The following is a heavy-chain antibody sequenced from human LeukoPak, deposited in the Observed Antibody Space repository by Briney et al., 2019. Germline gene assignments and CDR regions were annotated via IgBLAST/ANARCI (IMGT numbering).Heavy chain of an antibody. V-gene: IGHV4-34*01. CDR1: GFTFSDYY. J-gene: IGHJ4*02. CDR2: INHSGST. CDR3: ARASGYCSSTSCYDVDY. Sequence: GSLRLSCAASGFTFSDYYMSWIRQPPGKGLEWIGEINHSGSTNYNPSLKSRVTISVDTSKNQFSLKLSSVTAADTAVYYCARASGYCSSTSCYDVDYWGQGTLVTVSS. D-gene: IGHD2-2*03.